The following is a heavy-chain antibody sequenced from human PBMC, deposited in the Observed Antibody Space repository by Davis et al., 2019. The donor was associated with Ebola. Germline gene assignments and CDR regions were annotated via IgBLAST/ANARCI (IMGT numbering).Heavy chain of an antibody. D-gene: IGHD2-15*01. CDR2: ISGNGYRT. Sequence: GESLKISCAASGFTFSTYAMSWVRQAPGKGLEWISAISGNGYRTFYADSVKGRFTISRDNSKNTLYLQMNSLRAEDTAVYYCAKGERDIVVVVVALDYWGQGTLVTVSS. V-gene: IGHV3-23*01. CDR1: GFTFSTYA. J-gene: IGHJ4*02. CDR3: AKGERDIVVVVVALDY.